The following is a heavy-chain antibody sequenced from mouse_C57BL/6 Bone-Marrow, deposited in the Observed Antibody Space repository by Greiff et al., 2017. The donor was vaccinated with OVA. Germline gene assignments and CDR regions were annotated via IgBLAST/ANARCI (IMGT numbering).Heavy chain of an antibody. V-gene: IGHV5-6*02. CDR3: ARRNWDCFDY. Sequence: EVMLVESGGDLVKPGGSLKLSCAASGFTFSSYGMSWVRQTPDKRLEWVATISSGGSYTYYPDSVKGRFPISRDNAKNTLYLQMSSLKSEDTAMYYCARRNWDCFDYWGQGTTLTVSS. J-gene: IGHJ2*01. D-gene: IGHD4-1*01. CDR2: ISSGGSYT. CDR1: GFTFSSYG.